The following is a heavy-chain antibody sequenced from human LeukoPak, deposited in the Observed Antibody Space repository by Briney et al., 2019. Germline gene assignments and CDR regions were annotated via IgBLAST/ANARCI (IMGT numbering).Heavy chain of an antibody. D-gene: IGHD3-22*01. CDR2: ISYDGSNE. Sequence: GGSLRLSSAASGFTFSNYGMHWVRQAPGKGLEWVAVISYDGSNEYYADSVKGRFTISRDNSKNTLYLQMNSLRAEDTAVYYCAKDFVLADSSASPADYWGQGTLVTVSS. J-gene: IGHJ4*02. CDR1: GFTFSNYG. V-gene: IGHV3-30*18. CDR3: AKDFVLADSSASPADY.